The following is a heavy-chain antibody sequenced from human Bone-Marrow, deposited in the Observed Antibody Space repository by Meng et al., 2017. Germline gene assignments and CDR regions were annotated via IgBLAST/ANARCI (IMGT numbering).Heavy chain of an antibody. D-gene: IGHD1-26*01. Sequence: QVQLVESGGGEVQPGRTLGLSCAASGFTFSSYAMHWVRQAPGKGLEWVAVIWYDGSNQWYADSVKGRFTISRDNSKNTLYLQMNSLRTEDTAVYYCARVIRRGSYPSDYWGQGTLVTVSS. J-gene: IGHJ4*02. V-gene: IGHV3-30-3*01. CDR2: IWYDGSNQ. CDR1: GFTFSSYA. CDR3: ARVIRRGSYPSDY.